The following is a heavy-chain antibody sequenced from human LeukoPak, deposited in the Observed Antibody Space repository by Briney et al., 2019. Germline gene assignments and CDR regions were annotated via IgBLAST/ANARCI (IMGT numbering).Heavy chain of an antibody. Sequence: GGSLRLSCAASGFTFSIYAVTWVRQAPGKGLEWVSGISESGSNTYYADSVKGRFTISRDNSKNTLYLQMNSLRAEDTAVYYCAKEKAGVPDYYMDVWGKGTTVTISS. CDR1: GFTFSIYA. D-gene: IGHD1-1*01. J-gene: IGHJ6*03. CDR3: AKEKAGVPDYYMDV. V-gene: IGHV3-23*01. CDR2: ISESGSNT.